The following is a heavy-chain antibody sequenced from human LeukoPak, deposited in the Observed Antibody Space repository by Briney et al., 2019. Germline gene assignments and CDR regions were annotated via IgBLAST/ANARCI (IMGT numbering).Heavy chain of an antibody. J-gene: IGHJ6*02. D-gene: IGHD2-8*01. Sequence: GGSLRLSCAASGFTFSSYDMYWVRQPTGKGLEWVSAIGTAGDTYYPGSVKGRFTISRENAKNSLYLQMNSLRAGDTAVYYCARVSNRWCYGMDVWGQGTTVTVSS. CDR3: ARVSNRWCYGMDV. CDR1: GFTFSSYD. CDR2: IGTAGDT. V-gene: IGHV3-13*01.